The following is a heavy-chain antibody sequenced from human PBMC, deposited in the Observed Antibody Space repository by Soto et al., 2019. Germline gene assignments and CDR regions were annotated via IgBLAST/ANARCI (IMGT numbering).Heavy chain of an antibody. V-gene: IGHV4-4*02. CDR1: GDSMGSSNW. CDR2: IYHSGNT. J-gene: IGHJ5*02. D-gene: IGHD3-10*01. Sequence: QVQLQESGPGLVKASGTLSLTCAVSGDSMGSSNWWSWVRQAPGKGLEWIGEIYHSGNTRYTPSLMSRVTILIDKSKNQFSLSLSSVTAADTAVYYCARDARGDSSENNWFDPWGQGTLVTVSS. CDR3: ARDARGDSSENNWFDP.